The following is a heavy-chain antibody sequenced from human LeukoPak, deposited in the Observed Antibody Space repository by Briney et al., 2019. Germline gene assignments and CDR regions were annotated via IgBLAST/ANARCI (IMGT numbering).Heavy chain of an antibody. J-gene: IGHJ6*04. D-gene: IGHD3-10*01. CDR1: GFTFSSYG. CDR2: ISYDGSNK. V-gene: IGHV3-30*18. CDR3: AKEGYYGSGSEYYYYYGMDV. Sequence: GRSLRLSCAASGFTFSSYGMHWVRQAPGKGLEWVAVISYDGSNKYYADSVKGRFTISRDNSKNTLNLQMNSLRAEDTAVYYCAKEGYYGSGSEYYYYYGMDVWGKGTTVTVSS.